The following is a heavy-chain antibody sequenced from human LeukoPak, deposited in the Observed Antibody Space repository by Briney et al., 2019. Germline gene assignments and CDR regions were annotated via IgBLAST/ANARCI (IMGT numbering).Heavy chain of an antibody. V-gene: IGHV4-59*01. Sequence: PSETLSLTYSVSGDFITAYYWSWIRQPPGKGLGWIGYVYYTGSTEYNPSLRSRVTISLEMSKHQFSLNLTSVTAADTAVYYCASNTGTVFDYWGQGALVTVSS. CDR2: VYYTGST. CDR1: GDFITAYY. CDR3: ASNTGTVFDY. D-gene: IGHD7-27*01. J-gene: IGHJ4*02.